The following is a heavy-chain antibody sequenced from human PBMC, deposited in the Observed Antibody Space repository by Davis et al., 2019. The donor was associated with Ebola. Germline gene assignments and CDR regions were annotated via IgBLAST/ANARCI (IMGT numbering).Heavy chain of an antibody. Sequence: ASVKVSCKASGYTFTSYGISWVRQAPGQGLEWTGWISAYNGNTNYAQKLQGRVTMTTDTSTSTAYMELRSLRSDDTAVYYCARDRHIVVVTAILNYFDYWGQGTLVSVTS. D-gene: IGHD2-21*02. CDR1: GYTFTSYG. CDR3: ARDRHIVVVTAILNYFDY. CDR2: ISAYNGNT. J-gene: IGHJ4*02. V-gene: IGHV1-18*01.